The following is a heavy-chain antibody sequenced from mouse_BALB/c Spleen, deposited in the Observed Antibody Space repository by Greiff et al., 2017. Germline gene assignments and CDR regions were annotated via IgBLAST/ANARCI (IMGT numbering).Heavy chain of an antibody. CDR1: GYTFTSYW. Sequence: EVQLHQPGAELVKPGASVKMSCKASGYTFTSYWMHWVKQRPGQGLEWIGVIDPENGDTEYAPKFQGKATMTADTSSNTAYLQLSSLTSEDTAVYYCNANIRTTVAYWGQGTTLTVSS. V-gene: IGHV14-4*02. J-gene: IGHJ2*01. CDR3: NANIRTTVAY. CDR2: IDPENGDT. D-gene: IGHD1-1*01.